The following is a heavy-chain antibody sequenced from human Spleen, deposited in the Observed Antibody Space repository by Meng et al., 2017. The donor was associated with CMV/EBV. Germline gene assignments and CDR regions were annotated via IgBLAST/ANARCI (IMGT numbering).Heavy chain of an antibody. Sequence: GESLKISCAASGFTFSSYAMSWVRQAPGKGLEWVSVIYSGGSTYYADSVKGRFTISRDNSKNTLYLQMNSLRAEDTAVYYCASRVNYWGQGTLVTVSS. J-gene: IGHJ4*02. CDR1: GFTFSSYA. CDR3: ASRVNY. CDR2: IYSGGST. V-gene: IGHV3-66*02. D-gene: IGHD3-10*01.